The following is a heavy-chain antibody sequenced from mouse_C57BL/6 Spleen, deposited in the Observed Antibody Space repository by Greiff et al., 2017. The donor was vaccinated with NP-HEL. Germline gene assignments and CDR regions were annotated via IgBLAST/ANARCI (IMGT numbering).Heavy chain of an antibody. J-gene: IGHJ4*01. V-gene: IGHV14-3*01. CDR2: IDPANGNT. D-gene: IGHD1-1*01. CDR3: ARGITTVVAPYYAMDY. CDR1: GFNIKNTY. Sequence: VQLQQSVAELVRPGASVKLSCTASGFNIKNTYMHWVKQRPEQGLEWIGRIDPANGNTKYAPKFQGKATITADTSSNTAYLQLSSLTSEDTASYYCARGITTVVAPYYAMDYWGQGTSVTVSS.